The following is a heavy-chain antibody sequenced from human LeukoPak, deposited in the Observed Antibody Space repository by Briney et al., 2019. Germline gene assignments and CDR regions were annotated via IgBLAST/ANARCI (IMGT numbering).Heavy chain of an antibody. V-gene: IGHV3-21*01. D-gene: IGHD3-10*01. Sequence: GGSLRLSCAASGLTFSSYSMNWVRQAPGKGLEWVSAISSGSGYIYYADSVKGQFTISRDNAKNSLYLQMNSLRAEDTAVYYCAKDPDYYGSGSYLDYWGQGTLVTVSS. CDR3: AKDPDYYGSGSYLDY. CDR1: GLTFSSYS. J-gene: IGHJ4*02. CDR2: ISSGSGYI.